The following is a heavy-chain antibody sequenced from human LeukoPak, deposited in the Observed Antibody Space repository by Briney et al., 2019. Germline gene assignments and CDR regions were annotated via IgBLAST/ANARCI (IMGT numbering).Heavy chain of an antibody. CDR1: GGSMSSYY. V-gene: IGHV4-59*08. J-gene: IGHJ4*02. Sequence: KPSETLSLTCTVSGGSMSSYYWSWIRQPPGKGLEWIGYIYYSGSTKYNPSLKSRVTISVDTSKNQFSLKLSSVTAADTAVYYCARGARAGYNLEPFDYWGQGTLATVSS. D-gene: IGHD5-24*01. CDR3: ARGARAGYNLEPFDY. CDR2: IYYSGST.